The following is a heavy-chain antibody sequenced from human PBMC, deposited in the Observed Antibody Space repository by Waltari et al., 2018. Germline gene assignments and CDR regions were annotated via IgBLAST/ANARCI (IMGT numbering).Heavy chain of an antibody. CDR3: TKDRQSIQFEY. V-gene: IGHV3-23*01. J-gene: IGHJ4*02. D-gene: IGHD6-19*01. CDR1: GFTFSTYA. Sequence: EVQLLESGGGLVQPGESLRLSCAASGFTFSTYAMNWVRQAPGKGREWVSTVENIGGRTFYAASVQGRFTISRDNLRNTVYLQMNSLRAEDTALYYCTKDRQSIQFEYWGQGILVTVSS. CDR2: VENIGGRT.